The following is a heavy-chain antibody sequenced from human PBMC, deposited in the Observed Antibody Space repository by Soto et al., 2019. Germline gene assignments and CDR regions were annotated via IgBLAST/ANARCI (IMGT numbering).Heavy chain of an antibody. CDR3: ARDRAGSRGLDV. J-gene: IGHJ3*01. D-gene: IGHD3-10*01. V-gene: IGHV3-53*01. CDR2: IYSRGDT. CDR1: GFAVSSNY. Sequence: PGGSLRLSCAAVGFAVSSNYMNWVRQAPGKGLEWVSVIYSRGDTYYAESMKGRFTISRDTSKNTVYLQIDNIRREDTALYYCARDRAGSRGLDVWGQGTMVTVSS.